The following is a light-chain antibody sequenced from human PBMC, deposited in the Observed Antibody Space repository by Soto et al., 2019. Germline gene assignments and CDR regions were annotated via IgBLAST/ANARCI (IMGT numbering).Light chain of an antibody. CDR2: AAS. CDR3: QHADSFPLIT. V-gene: IGKV1-12*01. CDR1: EDISTW. Sequence: DVQMTQSTSSVSASVGDRVTITCRFSEDISTWSAWYQQKPGKAPKLLIYAASSLQSGVPSRFSGSGSGTDFTLTISSLQSEDFATYYCQHADSFPLITFGQGTRLEIK. J-gene: IGKJ5*01.